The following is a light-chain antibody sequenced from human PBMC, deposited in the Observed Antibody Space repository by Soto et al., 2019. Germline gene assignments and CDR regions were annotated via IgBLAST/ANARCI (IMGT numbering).Light chain of an antibody. CDR1: QGIGNS. Sequence: IQMTQSPSSLSASVGDRVIITCRASQGIGNSLAWYQQKAGRVPKLLMHSASTLLSGVPSRFSGSGSGTDFTLPISSLQPEDVATYYCQKYDSAPWTFGQRTKVEIK. CDR3: QKYDSAPWT. J-gene: IGKJ1*01. V-gene: IGKV1-27*01. CDR2: SAS.